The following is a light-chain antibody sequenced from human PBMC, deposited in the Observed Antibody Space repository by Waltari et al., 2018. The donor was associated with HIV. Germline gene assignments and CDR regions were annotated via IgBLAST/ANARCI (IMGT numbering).Light chain of an antibody. Sequence: YVLTQPPPVSLAPGKTATITCGGNNIGANHVHWYQQKSGQAPVLVIYDDKLRPSGIPARISGSNSGGTATLTISGVEVGDEAEYYCQVFENSRDQAFGTGTKVTVL. CDR3: QVFENSRDQA. CDR2: DDK. J-gene: IGLJ1*01. V-gene: IGLV3-21*01. CDR1: NIGANH.